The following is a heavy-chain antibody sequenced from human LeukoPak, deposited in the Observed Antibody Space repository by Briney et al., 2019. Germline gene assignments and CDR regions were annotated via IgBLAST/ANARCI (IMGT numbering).Heavy chain of an antibody. CDR3: ARGSGWYGWYFDL. Sequence: PGGSLRLSCAASGFTFSSYSMNWVRQAPGKGLEWVSSISSSSSYIYYADSVKGRFTISRDNAKNSLYLQMNSLRAEDTAVYYCARGSGWYGWYFDLWGRGTLVTVSS. D-gene: IGHD6-19*01. CDR1: GFTFSSYS. V-gene: IGHV3-21*01. J-gene: IGHJ2*01. CDR2: ISSSSSYI.